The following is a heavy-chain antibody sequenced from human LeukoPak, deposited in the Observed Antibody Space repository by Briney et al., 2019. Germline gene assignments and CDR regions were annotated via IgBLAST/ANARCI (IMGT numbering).Heavy chain of an antibody. Sequence: TGGSLRLSCAASGFTYRIYGMHWVRQAPGKGLEWVAFIRYDGSNKYYADSVKGRFTISRDNSKNTLYLQMNSLRAEDTAEYYCAKERDPAMVTIDYWGQGTLVTVSS. J-gene: IGHJ4*02. V-gene: IGHV3-30*02. D-gene: IGHD5-18*01. CDR3: AKERDPAMVTIDY. CDR1: GFTYRIYG. CDR2: IRYDGSNK.